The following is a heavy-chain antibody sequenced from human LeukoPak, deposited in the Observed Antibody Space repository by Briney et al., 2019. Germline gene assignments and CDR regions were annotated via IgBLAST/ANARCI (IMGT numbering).Heavy chain of an antibody. J-gene: IGHJ6*03. CDR2: IFTTGST. Sequence: PSETLSLTCTVSGASVSDYYWSWVRQPAGKGLEWIGRIFTTGSTDYNTSLKSRVTMSRDRSKNQLFLTLTSVTAADTAVYYCARASDSIFSYYYHMDLWGKGITFTVSS. V-gene: IGHV4-4*07. CDR1: GASVSDYY. CDR3: ARASDSIFSYYYHMDL. D-gene: IGHD3-3*02.